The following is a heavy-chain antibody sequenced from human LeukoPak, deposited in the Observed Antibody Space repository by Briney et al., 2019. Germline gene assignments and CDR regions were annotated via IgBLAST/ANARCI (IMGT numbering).Heavy chain of an antibody. CDR3: ASGSGSYRTPYYYMDV. V-gene: IGHV3-23*01. J-gene: IGHJ6*03. CDR1: GFTFSSYA. Sequence: GGSLRLSCAASGFTFSSYAMNWVRQAPGKGLEGVSNLSGSGRTTYYAGCVKGGFAISRDNSKNKLYLQMNSLRAEDTAVYYCASGSGSYRTPYYYMDVWGTGTTVTVSS. D-gene: IGHD3-10*01. CDR2: LSGSGRTT.